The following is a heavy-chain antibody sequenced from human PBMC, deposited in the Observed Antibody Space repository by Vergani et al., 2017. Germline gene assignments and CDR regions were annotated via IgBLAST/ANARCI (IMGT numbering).Heavy chain of an antibody. D-gene: IGHD3-10*01. Sequence: EVQLVESGGGLVKPGGSLRLSCAASGFTFSSYSMNWVRQAPGKGLEWVSSISSSSSYIYYADSMKGRFTISRDNAKNSLYLQMNSLRAEDTAVYYCARDLGVYYYGSGSYGMDVWGQGTTVTVSS. CDR1: GFTFSSYS. V-gene: IGHV3-21*01. CDR2: ISSSSSYI. CDR3: ARDLGVYYYGSGSYGMDV. J-gene: IGHJ6*02.